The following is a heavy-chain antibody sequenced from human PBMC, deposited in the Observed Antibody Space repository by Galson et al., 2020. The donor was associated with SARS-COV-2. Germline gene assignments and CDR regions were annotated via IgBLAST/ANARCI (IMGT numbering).Heavy chain of an antibody. CDR3: AGQLWLRGAFDI. V-gene: IGHV4-39*01. D-gene: IGHD5-18*01. J-gene: IGHJ3*02. CDR2: IYYSGST. CDR1: GGSITSSSSY. Sequence: SETLSLTCTVPGGSITSSSSYWGWIRQPPGKGMERIGSIYYSGSTYYNPSLKSRVTISVDTSKNQFSLKLSSVTGADTAVYYCAGQLWLRGAFDIWGQGTMVTVSS.